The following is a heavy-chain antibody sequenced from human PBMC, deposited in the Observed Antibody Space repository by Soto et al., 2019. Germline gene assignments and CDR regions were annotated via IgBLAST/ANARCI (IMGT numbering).Heavy chain of an antibody. J-gene: IGHJ3*02. V-gene: IGHV3-21*01. CDR1: GFTFNKYY. Sequence: GGSLRLSCAASGFTFNKYYINWVRQAPVKWREWVSSLRSSGTYIYYADSMKGRFTNSRDNDKNSLYLKMNSLRAEDTAVYYCARGALCSSSNCFGSGAFDIWGQGTMVTVSS. D-gene: IGHD2-2*01. CDR2: LRSSGTYI. CDR3: ARGALCSSSNCFGSGAFDI.